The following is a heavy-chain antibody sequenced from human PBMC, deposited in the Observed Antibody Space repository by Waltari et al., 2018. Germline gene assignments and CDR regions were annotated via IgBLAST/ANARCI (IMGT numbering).Heavy chain of an antibody. D-gene: IGHD3-10*01. CDR1: GFSFTNYA. Sequence: QVQVEESGGGEVQPGSSLRLSCAGSGFSFTNYAMHGVRQAPGKGLGWVAVVSTGGDVKFYAHAVRGRFSITRDTSKNTLYLQMNSLRIEDTAVYYCARANDYGSGSLGNFDVWGQGTMVTVSS. V-gene: IGHV3-30*04. CDR2: VSTGGDVK. J-gene: IGHJ3*01. CDR3: ARANDYGSGSLGNFDV.